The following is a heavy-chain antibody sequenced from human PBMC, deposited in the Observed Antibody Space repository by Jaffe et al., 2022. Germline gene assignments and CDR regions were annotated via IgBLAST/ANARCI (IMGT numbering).Heavy chain of an antibody. V-gene: IGHV3-7*05. CDR3: ARRTYDSDSYFLDY. Sequence: EVQLVESGGGLVQPGGSLKLSCAASRFTLSSYWMTWVRQAPGKGLEWVANIKQDGSERYYVDSVKGRFTISRDNAKNSLYLLMNSLRAEDTAVYYCARRTYDSDSYFLDYWGQGTLVTVSS. CDR1: RFTLSSYW. CDR2: IKQDGSER. J-gene: IGHJ4*02. D-gene: IGHD3-10*01.